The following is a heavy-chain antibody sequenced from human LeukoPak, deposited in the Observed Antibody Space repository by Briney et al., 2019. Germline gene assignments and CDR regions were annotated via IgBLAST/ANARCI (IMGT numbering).Heavy chain of an antibody. CDR1: GFTFSSYD. Sequence: GGSLGLSCAASGFTFSSYDMHWVRQPTGKGLEWVSAIGVAANTFYSGSVKGRFTISRENAKNSLFLLMTSLRADDTAVYYCARQNTPHGNFDYWGQGILVTVSS. CDR2: IGVAANT. J-gene: IGHJ4*02. D-gene: IGHD1-26*01. CDR3: ARQNTPHGNFDY. V-gene: IGHV3-13*01.